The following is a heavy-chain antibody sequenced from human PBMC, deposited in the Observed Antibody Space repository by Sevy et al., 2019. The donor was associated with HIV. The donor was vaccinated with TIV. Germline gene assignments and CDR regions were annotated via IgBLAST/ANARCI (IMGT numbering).Heavy chain of an antibody. CDR3: ARDGGYSVKWYPLY. D-gene: IGHD1-26*01. CDR1: GFAFSTHA. Sequence: GGSLRLSCAASGFAFSTHAMHWVRQAPGRGLEWVAVISYEGTETFYAASVEGRFTISRDNSKNMLSLQINSLRPEDTAVYYCARDGGYSVKWYPLYWGHGTLVTVSS. CDR2: ISYEGTET. J-gene: IGHJ4*01. V-gene: IGHV3-30-3*01.